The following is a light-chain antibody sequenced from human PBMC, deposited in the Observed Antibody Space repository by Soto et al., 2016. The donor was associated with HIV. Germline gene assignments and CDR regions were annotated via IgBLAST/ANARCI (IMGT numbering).Light chain of an antibody. V-gene: IGKV1-NL1*01. CDR3: QQSHSPPRT. J-gene: IGKJ1*01. CDR1: QGISSS. CDR2: AAS. Sequence: DIQMTQSPSSLSASIGDRVTITCRASQGISSSLAWYQQKPGKAPKLLLYAASKSESGVPSRFSGSGSGTDYTLTISSLQPEDFATYYCQQSHSPPRTFGQGTKVEIK.